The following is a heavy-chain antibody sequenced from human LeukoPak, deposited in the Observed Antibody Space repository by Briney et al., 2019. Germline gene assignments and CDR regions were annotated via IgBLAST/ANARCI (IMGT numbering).Heavy chain of an antibody. J-gene: IGHJ4*02. Sequence: GGSLRLSCAASGFTFINYWMSWVRQAPGKGLEWVANMKQDVDSMKGRFTISRDNAKNSLYLQMSGLGAEDTAVYFCARIGYSSSSFDYWGQGVLVTVYS. CDR2: MKQ. CDR1: GFTFINYW. CDR3: ARIGYSSSSFDY. V-gene: IGHV3-7*03. D-gene: IGHD6-6*01.